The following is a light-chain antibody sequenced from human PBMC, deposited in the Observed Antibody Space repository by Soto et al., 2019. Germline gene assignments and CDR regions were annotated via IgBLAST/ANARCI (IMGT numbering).Light chain of an antibody. CDR2: GAS. CDR3: QQYGSSPLT. Sequence: EIVMTQSPATLSVSPGDRATLSCRASQSVDNDLAWYQQKPGQPPRLLIYGASSRATGIPDRFSGSGSGTDFTLTISRLEPEDFAVYYCQQYGSSPLTFGGGTKVDIK. CDR1: QSVDND. V-gene: IGKV3-20*01. J-gene: IGKJ4*01.